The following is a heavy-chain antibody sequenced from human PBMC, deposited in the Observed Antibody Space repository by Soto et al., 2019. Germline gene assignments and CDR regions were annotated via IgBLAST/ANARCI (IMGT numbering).Heavy chain of an antibody. D-gene: IGHD6-13*01. J-gene: IGHJ4*02. Sequence: SETLSLTCAVYGGSFSGYYWSWIRQPPGKGLEWIGEINHSGSTNYNPSLKSRVTISVDTSKNQFSLKLSSVTAADTAVYYCARTLAIAAAGTVDYWGQGTLVTVSS. V-gene: IGHV4-34*01. CDR3: ARTLAIAAAGTVDY. CDR1: GGSFSGYY. CDR2: INHSGST.